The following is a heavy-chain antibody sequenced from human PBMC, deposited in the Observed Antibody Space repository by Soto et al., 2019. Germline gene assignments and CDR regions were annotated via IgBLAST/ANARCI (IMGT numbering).Heavy chain of an antibody. CDR3: ARVNPTVTTFDY. CDR1: GYTFTSYG. Sequence: AASVKVSCKASGYTFTSYGISWVRQAPGQGLEWMGWISAYNGNTNYAQKLQGRVTMTTDTSTSTAYMGLRSLRSDDTAVYYCARVNPTVTTFDYWGQGTLVTVSS. CDR2: ISAYNGNT. D-gene: IGHD4-17*01. V-gene: IGHV1-18*04. J-gene: IGHJ4*02.